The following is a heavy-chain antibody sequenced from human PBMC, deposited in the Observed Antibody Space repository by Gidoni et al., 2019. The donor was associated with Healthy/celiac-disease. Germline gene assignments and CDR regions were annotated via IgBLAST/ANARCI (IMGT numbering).Heavy chain of an antibody. CDR1: GGTFSSYA. CDR2: IIPIFGTA. V-gene: IGHV1-69*01. D-gene: IGHD2-2*02. J-gene: IGHJ6*02. Sequence: QVQLVQSGAEVKKPGSSVKVSCKASGGTFSSYAISWVRQAPGQGLEWMGGIIPIFGTANYAQKFQGRVTITADESTSTAYMELSSLRSEDTAVYYCAREKLYPGFDRPWGYGMDVWGQGTTVTVSS. CDR3: AREKLYPGFDRPWGYGMDV.